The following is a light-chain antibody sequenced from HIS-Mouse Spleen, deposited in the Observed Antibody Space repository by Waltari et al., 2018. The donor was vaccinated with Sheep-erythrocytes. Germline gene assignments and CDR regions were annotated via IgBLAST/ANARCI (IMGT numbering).Light chain of an antibody. J-gene: IGKJ2*01. Sequence: EIVLTQSPATLSLSPGERATLSCRASQSVSSYLALYQQKPGQAPRLLIYDASNRATGIPARFSGSGYGTDFTLTISSLEPEDFAVYYCQQRSNWYTFGQGTKLEIK. V-gene: IGKV3-11*01. CDR1: QSVSSY. CDR2: DAS. CDR3: QQRSNWYT.